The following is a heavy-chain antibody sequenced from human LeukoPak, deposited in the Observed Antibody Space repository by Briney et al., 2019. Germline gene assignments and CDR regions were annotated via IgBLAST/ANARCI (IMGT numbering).Heavy chain of an antibody. CDR3: ARAGYSSSPYFDY. J-gene: IGHJ4*02. D-gene: IGHD6-13*01. Sequence: PSETLSLTCAVYGGPFSGYYWSWIRQPPGKGLEWIGEINHSGSTNYNPSLKSRVTISVDTSKNQFSLKLSSVTAADTAVYYCARAGYSSSPYFDYWGQGTLVTVSS. CDR1: GGPFSGYY. CDR2: INHSGST. V-gene: IGHV4-34*01.